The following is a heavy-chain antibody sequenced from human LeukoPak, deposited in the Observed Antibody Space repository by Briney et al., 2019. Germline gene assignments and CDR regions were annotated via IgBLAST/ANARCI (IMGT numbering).Heavy chain of an antibody. J-gene: IGHJ4*02. CDR3: ARARRDYYDSSGPPDY. D-gene: IGHD3-22*01. CDR2: IYHSGST. Sequence: SETLSLTCAVSASSIISDYYWAWIRQPPGKGLEWIASIYHSGSTHYNPSLKSRGTISVDTSKNEFTLKLSSVTAADTAVYYCARARRDYYDSSGPPDYWGQGTLVTVSS. V-gene: IGHV4-38-2*01. CDR1: ASSIISDYY.